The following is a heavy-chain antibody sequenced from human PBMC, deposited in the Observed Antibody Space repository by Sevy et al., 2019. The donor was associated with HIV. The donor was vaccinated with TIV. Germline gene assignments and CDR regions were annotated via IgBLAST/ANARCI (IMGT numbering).Heavy chain of an antibody. J-gene: IGHJ6*02. D-gene: IGHD3-10*01. CDR1: GFTFSTFS. CDR2: ISSSSNYI. CDR3: ARDGARLTSIQGVMAYYYGMDV. V-gene: IGHV3-21*01. Sequence: GGSLRLSCAASGFTFSTFSMNWVRQAPGKGLEWVSSISSSSNYIYYADSVQGRFTISRDNAKKSLYLQMNSLRAEDSAVYYCARDGARLTSIQGVMAYYYGMDVWGQGTTVTVSS.